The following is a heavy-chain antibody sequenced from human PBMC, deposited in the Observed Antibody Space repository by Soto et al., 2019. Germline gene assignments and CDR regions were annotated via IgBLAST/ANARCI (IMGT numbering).Heavy chain of an antibody. CDR2: ITPMIGTP. D-gene: IGHD3-22*01. V-gene: IGHV1-69*13. J-gene: IGHJ4*02. CDR3: ARDGTLYDSSAYYYLY. Sequence: SVKVSCKASGGTFSRYTITWVRQAPGQGLEWMGGITPMIGTPNYAQKFQGRVTSTADESTSTAYMELSSLRSEDTAMYYCARDGTLYDSSAYYYLYWGQGTLVTVSS. CDR1: GGTFSRYT.